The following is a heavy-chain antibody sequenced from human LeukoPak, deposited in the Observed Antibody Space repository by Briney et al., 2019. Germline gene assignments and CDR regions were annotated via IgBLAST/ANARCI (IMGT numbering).Heavy chain of an antibody. D-gene: IGHD6-13*01. CDR2: IITIFGTA. V-gene: IGHV1-69*05. CDR3: AKVRDGIAAAGTNQPGGWFHP. J-gene: IGHJ5*02. CDR1: GGTFSSYA. Sequence: ASVKLSCKASGGTFSSYAISWVRQAPGQGLGWIGGIITIFGTANYAQKFQGRVTITTDESTSTAYMELSSLRSEDMAVYYCAKVRDGIAAAGTNQPGGWFHPWGQGNLVTLSS.